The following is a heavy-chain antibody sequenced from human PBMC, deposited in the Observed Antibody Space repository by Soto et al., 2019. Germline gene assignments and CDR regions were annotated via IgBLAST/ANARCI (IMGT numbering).Heavy chain of an antibody. J-gene: IGHJ6*02. CDR1: GGSLSEYY. CDR3: ARGPGYYYYYGMDV. CDR2: IDESGRT. Sequence: QVQLQQWGAGLLKPSETLSLNCDVYGGSLSEYYWTWIRQPPGKGLEWIGEIDESGRTTDNPSLKSRVSISIDTSKKQFSLRLTSVTAADTAVYYCARGPGYYYYYGMDVWGPGTTVTVSS. V-gene: IGHV4-34*01.